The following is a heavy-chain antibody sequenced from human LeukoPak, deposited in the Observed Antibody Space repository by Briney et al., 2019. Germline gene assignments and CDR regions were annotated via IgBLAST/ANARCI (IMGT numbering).Heavy chain of an antibody. Sequence: PGGSLRLSCAASGFTFSSYAMHWVHQAPGKGLEWVAVISYDGSNKYYADSVKGRFTISRDNSKNTLYLQMNSLRAEDTAVYYCARERETATDRGLDYWGQGTLVTVSS. CDR1: GFTFSSYA. V-gene: IGHV3-30-3*01. J-gene: IGHJ4*02. CDR3: ARERETATDRGLDY. CDR2: ISYDGSNK. D-gene: IGHD2-15*01.